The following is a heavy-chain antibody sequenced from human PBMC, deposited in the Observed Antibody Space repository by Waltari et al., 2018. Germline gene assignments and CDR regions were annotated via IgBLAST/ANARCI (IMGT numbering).Heavy chain of an antibody. CDR3: ARDLRNWFDP. Sequence: QVQLVQSGAEVKKPGSSVKVSCKASGGTFSSYALRWVRQAPVQGPEWMGRIIAIFGTANYAQKCQGRVTITADESTSTAYMELSSLRSEDTAVYYCARDLRNWFDPWGQGTLVTVSS. CDR2: IIAIFGTA. J-gene: IGHJ5*02. CDR1: GGTFSSYA. V-gene: IGHV1-69*15.